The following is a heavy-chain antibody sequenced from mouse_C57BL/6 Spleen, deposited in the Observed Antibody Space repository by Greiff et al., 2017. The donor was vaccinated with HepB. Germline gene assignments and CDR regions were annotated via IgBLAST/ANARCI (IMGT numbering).Heavy chain of an antibody. CDR1: GYTFTSYG. CDR3: ARLDYGSSYDY. CDR2: IYPRSGNT. J-gene: IGHJ2*01. Sequence: VQRVESGAELARPGASVKLSCKASGYTFTSYGISWVKQRTGQGLEWIGEIYPRSGNTYYNEKFKGKATLTADKSSSTAYMELRSLTSEDSAVYFCARLDYGSSYDYWGQGTTLTVSS. V-gene: IGHV1-81*01. D-gene: IGHD1-1*01.